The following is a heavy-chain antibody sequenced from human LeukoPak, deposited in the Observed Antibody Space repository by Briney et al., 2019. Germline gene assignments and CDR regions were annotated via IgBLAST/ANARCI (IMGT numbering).Heavy chain of an antibody. D-gene: IGHD4-17*01. CDR3: ARVTVTHSYYYGMDV. Sequence: SETLSLTCTVSGGSISSYYWSWIRQPPGKGLEWIGYIYYSGSTNYNPSLKSRVTISVDTSKNQFSLKLSSVTAADTAVYYCARVTVTHSYYYGMDVWGQGTTVTVSS. CDR1: GGSISSYY. V-gene: IGHV4-59*01. CDR2: IYYSGST. J-gene: IGHJ6*02.